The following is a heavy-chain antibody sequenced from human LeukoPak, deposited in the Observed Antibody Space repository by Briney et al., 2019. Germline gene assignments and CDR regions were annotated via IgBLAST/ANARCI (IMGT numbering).Heavy chain of an antibody. J-gene: IGHJ4*02. Sequence: SETLSLTCTVSGASISGSGYYWGWIRQPPGKGLEWIGSIYSSGSTYYNASLQSRVTISIETSKNQISLRLNSVTAADTAVYYCARDLYSYNLDAEYWGQGTLVTVSS. CDR2: IYSSGST. V-gene: IGHV4-39*07. CDR1: GASISGSGYY. CDR3: ARDLYSYNLDAEY. D-gene: IGHD5-18*01.